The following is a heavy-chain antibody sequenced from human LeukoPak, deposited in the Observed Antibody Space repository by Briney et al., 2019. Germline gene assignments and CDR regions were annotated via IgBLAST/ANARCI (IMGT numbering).Heavy chain of an antibody. CDR1: GFIFSPYW. J-gene: IGHJ5*02. V-gene: IGHV3-7*01. D-gene: IGHD6-19*01. CDR3: AKDSGWYTHDL. Sequence: GGSLRLSCGASGFIFSPYWMSWVRQAPGKGLEWVANINQDGSEKYYVDSVKGRFTISRDNAKNSLFLQMTSLRVDDTAVYYCAKDSGWYTHDLWGQGALVTVSS. CDR2: INQDGSEK.